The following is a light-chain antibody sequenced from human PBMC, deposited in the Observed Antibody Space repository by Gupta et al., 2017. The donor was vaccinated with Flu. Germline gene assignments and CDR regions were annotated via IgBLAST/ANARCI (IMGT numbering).Light chain of an antibody. CDR2: DAS. V-gene: IGKV3-11*01. CDR1: QSVSSY. J-gene: IGKJ3*01. Sequence: EIVLTQSPATLSLSPGERATLSCRASQSVSSYLAWYQQKPGQAPRLLIYDASNRAPGIPARFSGSGSGTDFPLTISSLEPEDFAVYYCQQRSNWPPGTFGPGTKVDIK. CDR3: QQRSNWPPGT.